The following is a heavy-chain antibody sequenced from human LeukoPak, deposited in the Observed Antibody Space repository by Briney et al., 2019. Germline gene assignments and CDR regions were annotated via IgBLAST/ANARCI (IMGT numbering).Heavy chain of an antibody. J-gene: IGHJ5*02. CDR1: GITFSNHS. CDR3: AKDSEGYWFDP. V-gene: IGHV3-23*01. CDR2: ISVSGGST. Sequence: GGSLRLSCAASGITFSNHSMSWVRQAPGKGLEWVSSISVSGGSTYYPDSVKGRFTISRDNSKNTLFLQMNSLRAEDTAVYYCAKDSEGYWFDPWGQGTLVTVSS.